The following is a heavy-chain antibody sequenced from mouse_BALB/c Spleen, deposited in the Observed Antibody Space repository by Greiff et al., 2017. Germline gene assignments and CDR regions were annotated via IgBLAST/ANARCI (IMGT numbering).Heavy chain of an antibody. CDR2: IRNKANGYTT. Sequence: VQLVESGGGLVQPGGSLRLSCATSGFTFTAYYMSWVRQPPGKALEWLGFIRNKANGYTTEYSASVKGRFTISRDNSQSILYLQMNTLRAEDSATYYCARSAPAFAYGGQGTLVTVSA. CDR1: GFTFTAYY. CDR3: ARSAPAFAY. J-gene: IGHJ3*01. V-gene: IGHV7-3*02.